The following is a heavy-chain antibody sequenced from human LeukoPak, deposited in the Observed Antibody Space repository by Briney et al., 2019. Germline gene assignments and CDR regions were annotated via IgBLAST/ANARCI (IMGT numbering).Heavy chain of an antibody. CDR1: GFTFSSYW. CDR3: ARDGRGLGGTHYYDSSGCDY. Sequence: PGGSLRLSCAASGFTFSSYWMSWVRQAPGKGLEWVANIKQDGSEKYYVDSVKGRFTISRDNAKNSLYLQMNSLRAEDTAVYYCARDGRGLGGTHYYDSSGCDYWGQGTLVTVSS. J-gene: IGHJ4*02. CDR2: IKQDGSEK. D-gene: IGHD3-22*01. V-gene: IGHV3-7*01.